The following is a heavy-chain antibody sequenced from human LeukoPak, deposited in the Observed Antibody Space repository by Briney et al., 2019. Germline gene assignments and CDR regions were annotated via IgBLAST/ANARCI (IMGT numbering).Heavy chain of an antibody. CDR3: ARNMGDY. Sequence: QTGGSLRLSCAASGFTFSTYXMTXVXQAPGKGLEWVANINQDGTEKNYVASVKGRFTISRDNAKNSLYLQMNSLRVEDTAVYYCARNMGDYWGQGTLVTVSS. CDR1: GFTFSTYX. V-gene: IGHV3-7*04. CDR2: INQDGTEK. D-gene: IGHD2/OR15-2a*01. J-gene: IGHJ4*02.